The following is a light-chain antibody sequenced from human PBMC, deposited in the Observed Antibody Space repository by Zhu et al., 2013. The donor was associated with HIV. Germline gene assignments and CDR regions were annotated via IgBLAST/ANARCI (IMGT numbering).Light chain of an antibody. V-gene: IGKV1-33*01. CDR3: QQYDYLPPVT. CDR2: DAS. J-gene: IGKJ5*01. CDR1: QDIGKY. Sequence: DIQMTQSPSSLSASVGDRVTITCQVSQDIGKYLNWYQQKPGKAPKILIYDASNLEAGVPSRFSGSGSGTHFTFTISSLQPDDFATYYCQQYDYLPPVTFGQGTRLEIK.